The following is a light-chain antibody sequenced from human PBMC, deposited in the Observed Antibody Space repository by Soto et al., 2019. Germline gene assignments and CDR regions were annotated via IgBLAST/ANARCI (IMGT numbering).Light chain of an antibody. J-gene: IGKJ5*01. V-gene: IGKV3-11*01. CDR1: QSISDY. Sequence: EVVLTQSPATLSFSPGDRVTLSCRASQSISDYLAWYQQQPGQAPRLLIYDVSNRPTGIPARFSGSGSGTDSTLPSSSLEPEDFAVYYCQQRSDWITFGQGTRLEIE. CDR3: QQRSDWIT. CDR2: DVS.